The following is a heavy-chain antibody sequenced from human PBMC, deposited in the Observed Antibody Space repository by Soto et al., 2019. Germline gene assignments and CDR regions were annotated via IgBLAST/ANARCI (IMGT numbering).Heavy chain of an antibody. Sequence: SETLSLTCTVSGGSISSSSNYWGWIRQPPGKGLEWIGNIYYSGSTYYNPPLKSRVTISVDTSKNQFSLKLSSVTAADTAVYYCARGGLLPDYWGQGTLVTVSS. CDR1: GGSISSSSNY. CDR3: ARGGLLPDY. V-gene: IGHV4-39*01. CDR2: IYYSGST. J-gene: IGHJ4*02. D-gene: IGHD6-19*01.